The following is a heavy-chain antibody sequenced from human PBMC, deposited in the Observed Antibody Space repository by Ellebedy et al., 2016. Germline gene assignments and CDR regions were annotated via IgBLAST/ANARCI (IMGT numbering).Heavy chain of an antibody. Sequence: GSLRLSXTVSGGSISNSFWSWVRQPPGKGLQWIGFIYKSGRSSYVPSLRGRLTMSVDTSRNQFSLSLRSVTAADTAVYYCARFSPGLYEANSWGPGTLVTVSS. CDR2: IYKSGRS. CDR1: GGSISNSF. CDR3: ARFSPGLYEANS. V-gene: IGHV4-4*09. D-gene: IGHD3-16*01. J-gene: IGHJ4*02.